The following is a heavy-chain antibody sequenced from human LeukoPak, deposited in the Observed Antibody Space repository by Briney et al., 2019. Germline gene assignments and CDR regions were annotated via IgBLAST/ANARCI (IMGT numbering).Heavy chain of an antibody. CDR3: AGEAWLLPGDAFDV. D-gene: IGHD2-15*01. V-gene: IGHV4-59*01. CDR2: IYYSGST. CDR1: GGSISSYY. J-gene: IGHJ3*01. Sequence: SETLSLTCTVSGGSISSYYWSWIRQPPGKGLEWIGYIYYSGSTNYNPSLKSRVTISVDTSKNQFSLKLSSVTAADTAVYYCAGEAWLLPGDAFDVWGQGTMVTVSS.